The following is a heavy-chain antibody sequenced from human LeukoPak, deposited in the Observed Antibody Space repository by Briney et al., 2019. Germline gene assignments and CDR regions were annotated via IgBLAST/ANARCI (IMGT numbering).Heavy chain of an antibody. CDR3: ARGRAGLRLHFPYYYYGMDV. Sequence: SETLSLTCAVYGGSFSGYYCSWIRETPGKGQEWIGEINHSGSTNYNPSFKRRVTISVDTSKNQLSLKLRAVTAADTAVYYCARGRAGLRLHFPYYYYGMDVWGQGTTVTVSS. CDR1: GGSFSGYY. V-gene: IGHV4-34*01. J-gene: IGHJ6*02. D-gene: IGHD5-24*01. CDR2: INHSGST.